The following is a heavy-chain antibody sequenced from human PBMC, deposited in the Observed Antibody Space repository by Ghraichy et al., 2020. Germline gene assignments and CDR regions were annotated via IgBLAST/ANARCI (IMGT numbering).Heavy chain of an antibody. J-gene: IGHJ3*02. CDR2: ISGSGGST. V-gene: IGHV3-23*01. Sequence: GGSLRLSCAASGFTFSSYAMSWVRQAPGKGLEWVSAISGSGGSTYYADSVKGRFTISRDNSKNTLYLQMNSLRAEDTAVYYCAKDLGYGYSSGLDAFDIWGQGTMVTVSS. CDR1: GFTFSSYA. CDR3: AKDLGYGYSSGLDAFDI. D-gene: IGHD6-19*01.